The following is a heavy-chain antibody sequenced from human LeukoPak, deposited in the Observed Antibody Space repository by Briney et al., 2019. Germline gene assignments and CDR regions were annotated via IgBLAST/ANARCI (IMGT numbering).Heavy chain of an antibody. V-gene: IGHV3-23*01. CDR3: ARDRGGAYDFWSGYYTGYFDY. CDR1: GFTFSSAG. D-gene: IGHD3-3*01. J-gene: IGHJ4*02. Sequence: PGGSLRLSCAASGFTFSSAGMTWVRQAPGKGLEWVSTITFTGLGLYYADSVKGRFTISRDNSKNMVYLQMNSLRAEDTAVYYCARDRGGAYDFWSGYYTGYFDYWGQGTLVPVSS. CDR2: ITFTGLGL.